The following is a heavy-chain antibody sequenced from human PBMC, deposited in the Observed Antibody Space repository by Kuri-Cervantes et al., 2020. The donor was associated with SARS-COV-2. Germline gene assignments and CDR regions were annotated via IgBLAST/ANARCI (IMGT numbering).Heavy chain of an antibody. CDR3: ARERSGSNDY. J-gene: IGHJ4*02. CDR1: GYTFSTYR. D-gene: IGHD1-26*01. CDR2: IKQDGSEK. Sequence: GESLKISCAASGYTFSTYRMSWVRQARGKGLEWVANIKQDGSEKYYVDSVKSRFTISRDNAKNSRYLQMNSLRAEDTALYHCARERSGSNDYWGQGTLVTVSS. V-gene: IGHV3-7*03.